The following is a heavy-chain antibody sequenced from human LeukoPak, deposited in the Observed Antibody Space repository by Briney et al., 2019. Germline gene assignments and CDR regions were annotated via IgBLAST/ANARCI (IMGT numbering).Heavy chain of an antibody. CDR2: ISSSSSYI. J-gene: IGHJ6*03. Sequence: GGSLRLSCTASGFTFSSYSMNWVRQAPGKGLEWVSSISSSSSYIYYADLVKGRFTISRDNAKNSLYLQMNSLRAEDTAVYYCARDGITGTGYYYYMDVWGKGTTVTVSS. D-gene: IGHD1-20*01. CDR1: GFTFSSYS. CDR3: ARDGITGTGYYYYMDV. V-gene: IGHV3-21*01.